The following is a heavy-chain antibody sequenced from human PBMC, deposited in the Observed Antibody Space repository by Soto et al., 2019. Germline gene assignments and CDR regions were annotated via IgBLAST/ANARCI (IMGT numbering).Heavy chain of an antibody. J-gene: IGHJ6*02. D-gene: IGHD3-10*01. V-gene: IGHV1-3*01. CDR2: INAGNGNT. Sequence: KVSCKASGYTFTSYAMHWVRQAPGQRLEWMGWINAGNGNTKYSQKFQGRVTITRDTSASTAYMELSSLRSEDTAVYYCARAEVLLWFGELSSYGMDVWGQGTTVTVS. CDR3: ARAEVLLWFGELSSYGMDV. CDR1: GYTFTSYA.